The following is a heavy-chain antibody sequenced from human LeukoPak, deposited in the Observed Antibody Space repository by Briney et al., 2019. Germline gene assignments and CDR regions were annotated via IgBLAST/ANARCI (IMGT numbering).Heavy chain of an antibody. CDR2: ISGGGGSA. V-gene: IGHV3-23*01. D-gene: IGHD3-22*01. Sequence: GRSLRLSCAASGFTFTNYAMSWVRQAPGKGLEWVSTISGGGGSAYSADSVMGRFTISRDNSKTTLYLQMNSLRAEDTAVYYCAKEDWVYNWKYDSSGSGINYWGQGTRVTVSS. CDR1: GFTFTNYA. CDR3: AKEDWVYNWKYDSSGSGINY. J-gene: IGHJ4*02.